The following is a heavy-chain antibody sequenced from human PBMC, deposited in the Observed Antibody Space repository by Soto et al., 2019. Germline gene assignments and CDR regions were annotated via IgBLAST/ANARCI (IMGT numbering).Heavy chain of an antibody. D-gene: IGHD3-22*01. CDR1: GFTFSSYA. CDR3: PPKPYYYDNIFDY. J-gene: IGHJ4*02. Sequence: GGSLRLSCAASGFTFSSYAMSWVRQAPGKGLEWVSAISGSGGSTYYADSVKGRFTISRDNSKNTLYLQMNSLRAEDTAVYYCPPKPYYYDNIFDYWGQGTLVTVYS. CDR2: ISGSGGST. V-gene: IGHV3-23*01.